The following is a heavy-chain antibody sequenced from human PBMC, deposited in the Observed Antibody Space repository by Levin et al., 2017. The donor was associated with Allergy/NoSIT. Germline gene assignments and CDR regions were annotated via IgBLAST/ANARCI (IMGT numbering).Heavy chain of an antibody. CDR2: IGTSNDT. CDR3: ARGPWFDP. J-gene: IGHJ5*02. V-gene: IGHV3-13*01. Sequence: ESLKISCAASGFTFSRYDIHWLRQRSGRGLEWVSAIGTSNDTYYAVSVKGRFTISREDAKNSLYLQMNSLRVGDTAVYYCARGPWFDPWGQGTLVTVSS. CDR1: GFTFSRYD.